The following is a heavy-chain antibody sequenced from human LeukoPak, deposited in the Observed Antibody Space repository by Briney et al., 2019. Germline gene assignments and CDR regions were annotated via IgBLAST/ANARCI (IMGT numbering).Heavy chain of an antibody. Sequence: GGSLRLSCAASGFTFSSYWMHWVRQAPGKGLVWVSRIKSDGSTNYADSVKGRFTISRDNAKNTVSLQMNSLRAEDTGVYYCARAPSEIGGYYPEYFRHWGQGALVTVSS. D-gene: IGHD3-22*01. CDR2: IKSDGST. V-gene: IGHV3-74*01. CDR1: GFTFSSYW. J-gene: IGHJ1*01. CDR3: ARAPSEIGGYYPEYFRH.